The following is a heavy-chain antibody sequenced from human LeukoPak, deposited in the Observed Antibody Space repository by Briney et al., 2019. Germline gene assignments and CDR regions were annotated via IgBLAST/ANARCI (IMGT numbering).Heavy chain of an antibody. CDR1: GYTFTSYA. D-gene: IGHD5-24*01. J-gene: IGHJ4*02. CDR2: INAGNGNT. CDR3: ARDSDLFGDGYNTDGFDY. V-gene: IGHV1-3*01. Sequence: GASVQVSCKASGYTFTSYAMHWVRQAPGQRLEWMGWINAGNGNTKYSQKFQGRVTITRDTSASTAYMELSSLRSEDTAVYYCARDSDLFGDGYNTDGFDYWGQGTLVTVSS.